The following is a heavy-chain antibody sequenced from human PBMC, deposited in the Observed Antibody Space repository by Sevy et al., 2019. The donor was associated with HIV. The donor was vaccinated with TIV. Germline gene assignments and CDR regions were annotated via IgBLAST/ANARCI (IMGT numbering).Heavy chain of an antibody. Sequence: SETLSLTCAVSGYSISSGYYWGWIRQPPGKGLEWIGSIYHSGSTYYNPSLESRVTISVDTSKNQFSLKLTSVTAADTAVYYWARASAGIAVAGTWGWFDPWGQGTLVTVSS. CDR2: IYHSGST. D-gene: IGHD6-19*01. V-gene: IGHV4-38-2*01. CDR3: ARASAGIAVAGTWGWFDP. J-gene: IGHJ5*02. CDR1: GYSISSGYY.